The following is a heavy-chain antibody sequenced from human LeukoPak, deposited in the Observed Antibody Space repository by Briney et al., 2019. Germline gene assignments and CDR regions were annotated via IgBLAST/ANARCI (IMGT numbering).Heavy chain of an antibody. J-gene: IGHJ4*02. D-gene: IGHD2-8*01. CDR2: IRSKAYGGTT. CDR1: GFTVGDYA. Sequence: GGSLRLSCTASGFTVGDYAMSWFRQAPGKGLEWVGFIRSKAYGGTTEYAASVKGRFTISRDDSKSIAYLQMNSLKTEDTAVYYCTRVYGTLGDYWGQGTLVTVSS. CDR3: TRVYGTLGDY. V-gene: IGHV3-49*03.